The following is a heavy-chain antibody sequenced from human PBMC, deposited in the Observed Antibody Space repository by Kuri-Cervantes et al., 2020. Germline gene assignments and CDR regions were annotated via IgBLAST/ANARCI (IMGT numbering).Heavy chain of an antibody. CDR3: ARDSKTGTHRLGYDY. D-gene: IGHD1-1*01. Sequence: ASVKVSCKASGYTFTGYCMHWVRQAPGQGLEWMGWINPNSGGTNYAQRFQGRVTMTTDTSTSTAYMELRSLRSDDTAVYYCARDSKTGTHRLGYDYWGQGTLVTVSS. CDR2: INPNSGGT. CDR1: GYTFTGYC. V-gene: IGHV1-2*02. J-gene: IGHJ4*02.